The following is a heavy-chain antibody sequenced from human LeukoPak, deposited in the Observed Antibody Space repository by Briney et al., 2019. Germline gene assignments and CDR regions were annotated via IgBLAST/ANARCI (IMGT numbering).Heavy chain of an antibody. D-gene: IGHD2-2*01. J-gene: IGHJ6*03. V-gene: IGHV1-69*04. CDR1: GGTFSSYT. CDR2: IIPILGIA. CDR3: ARDAVVVPAAMLYYYYMDV. Sequence: SVKLSCKASGGTFSSYTISWVRQAPRQGLEWMGRIIPILGIADYAQKFQGRVTITADKSTSTAYMELSSLRSEDTAVYYCARDAVVVPAAMLYYYYMDVWGKGTTVTVSS.